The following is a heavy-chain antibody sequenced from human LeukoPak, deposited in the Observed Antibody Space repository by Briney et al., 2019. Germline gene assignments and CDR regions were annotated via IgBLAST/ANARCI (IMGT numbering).Heavy chain of an antibody. J-gene: IGHJ3*02. V-gene: IGHV4-59*01. CDR1: GGSFSGYY. Sequence: SETLSLTCAVYGGSFSGYYWSWIRQPPGKGLEWIGYIYYSGSTNYNPSLKSRVTISADTSKNQFSLKLSSVTAADTAVYYCAGSSDYYDSSNYTPDDIFKIWGQGTMVTVSS. CDR2: IYYSGST. CDR3: AGSSDYYDSSNYTPDDIFKI. D-gene: IGHD3-22*01.